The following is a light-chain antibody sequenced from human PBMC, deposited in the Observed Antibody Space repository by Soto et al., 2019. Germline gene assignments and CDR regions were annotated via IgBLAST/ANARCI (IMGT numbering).Light chain of an antibody. CDR2: AAS. CDR1: QSVGSS. V-gene: IGKV3-11*01. CDR3: QQRASWVT. Sequence: EIVWTQSPATLSLSPGERATLSCRASQSVGSSLAWYQPKLGQAPRLLIYAASDRATGIPARFSGSGSETDFTLTISSLEPEDFAVYYCQQRASWVTFGQGTRLEIK. J-gene: IGKJ5*01.